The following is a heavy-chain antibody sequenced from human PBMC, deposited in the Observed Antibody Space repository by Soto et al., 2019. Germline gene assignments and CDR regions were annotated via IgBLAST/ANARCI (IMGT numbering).Heavy chain of an antibody. Sequence: SETLSLTCTVSGGSISSYYWSWIRQPPGKGLEWIGYIYYSGSTHYNPSLKSRVTISVDTSKNQFSLKLSSVTAADTAVYYCARNYGPGYTFDYWGQGTLVTVSS. D-gene: IGHD3-10*01. CDR3: ARNYGPGYTFDY. CDR2: IYYSGST. V-gene: IGHV4-59*08. J-gene: IGHJ4*02. CDR1: GGSISSYY.